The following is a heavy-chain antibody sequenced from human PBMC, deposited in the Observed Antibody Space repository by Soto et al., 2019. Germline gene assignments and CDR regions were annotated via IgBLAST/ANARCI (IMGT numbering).Heavy chain of an antibody. V-gene: IGHV3-23*01. CDR2: ISGTDDYT. Sequence: GGSLRLSCAASGFTFSNFAMTWVRQAPGAGLEWVSSISGTDDYTYYADSVKGRFTISRDNSKNTLYLQMNSLRAEDTAVYYCARGVLGPGDYYYGMDVWGQGTTVTVSS. CDR3: ARGVLGPGDYYYGMDV. CDR1: GFTFSNFA. D-gene: IGHD7-27*01. J-gene: IGHJ6*02.